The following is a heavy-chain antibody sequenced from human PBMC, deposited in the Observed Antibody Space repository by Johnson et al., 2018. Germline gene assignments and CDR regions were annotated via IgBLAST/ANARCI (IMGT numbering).Heavy chain of an antibody. D-gene: IGHD6-25*01. CDR1: GGTFSSYT. CDR2: IIPMFGTA. V-gene: IGHV1-69*12. J-gene: IGHJ3*01. CDR3: VKDSQGLLYHDVLAV. Sequence: QVQLVQSGAEVKKPGSSVKVSCKASGGTFSSYTITWVRQAPGQGLEWMGWIIPMFGTANYAQTFRGRVTITADASTSTAYMEMNSLRHEDTAFYYGVKDSQGLLYHDVLAVWGQGTLVTVSS.